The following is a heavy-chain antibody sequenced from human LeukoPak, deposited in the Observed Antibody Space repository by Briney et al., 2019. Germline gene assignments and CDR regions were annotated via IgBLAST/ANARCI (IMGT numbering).Heavy chain of an antibody. J-gene: IGHJ5*02. CDR3: ARDGGLGYYDCSTYLNWFDP. Sequence: ETLSLTCTVSGGSISNYCWSWIRQPPGKGLEWIGYIYYSGSTNYNPSLKSRVTMSVDTSKNQFSLKLSSVTAADTAVYFCARDGGLGYYDCSTYLNWFDPWGQGILVTVSS. V-gene: IGHV4-59*01. CDR1: GGSISNYC. D-gene: IGHD3-22*01. CDR2: IYYSGST.